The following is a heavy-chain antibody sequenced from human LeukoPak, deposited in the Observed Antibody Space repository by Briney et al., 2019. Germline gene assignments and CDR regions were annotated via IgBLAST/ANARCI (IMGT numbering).Heavy chain of an antibody. Sequence: PSETLSLTCTVSGGSISSYYWSWIRQPPGKGLEWIGYIYYSGSTNYNPSLKSRVTISVETSKNQFSLKLSSVTAAETAVYYCARVQADAFDIWGQGTMVTVSS. CDR2: IYYSGST. CDR3: ARVQADAFDI. CDR1: GGSISSYY. J-gene: IGHJ3*02. V-gene: IGHV4-59*01.